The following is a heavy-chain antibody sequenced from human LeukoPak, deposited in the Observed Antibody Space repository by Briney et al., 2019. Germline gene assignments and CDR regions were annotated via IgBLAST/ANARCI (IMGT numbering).Heavy chain of an antibody. V-gene: IGHV4-59*08. CDR1: GGSISSYH. CDR2: IYYSGNT. Sequence: PSGTLSLTCTVSGGSISSYHWSWIRQPPGKGLEWVGYIYYSGNTNYNPALRSRVTISLDTSKSQFSLKLSSVTAADTAVYYCARRKTGYGLDVWGQGTTVTVSS. CDR3: ARRKTGYGLDV. J-gene: IGHJ6*02.